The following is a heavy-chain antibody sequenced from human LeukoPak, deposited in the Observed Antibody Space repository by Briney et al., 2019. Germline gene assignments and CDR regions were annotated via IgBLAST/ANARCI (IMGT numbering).Heavy chain of an antibody. CDR2: ISTTSSYI. CDR1: TVTLTGYT. D-gene: IGHD3/OR15-3a*01. V-gene: IGHV3-21*01. CDR3: ARVANEYDFWSPVYGMDV. Sequence: GGSLRLSCEGATVTLTGYTMAWVRQAPGKGLEWVSYISTTSSYIYYGDSMNGRFTISRDNAKNSLFLQMNSPRVEDTAVYFCARVANEYDFWSPVYGMDVWGQGTSVIVSS. J-gene: IGHJ6*02.